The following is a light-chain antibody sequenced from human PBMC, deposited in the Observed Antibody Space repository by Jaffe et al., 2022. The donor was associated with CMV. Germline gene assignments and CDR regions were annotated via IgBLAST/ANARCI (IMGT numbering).Light chain of an antibody. CDR2: WTS. V-gene: IGKV4-1*01. CDR1: QSVLYSSNNKNY. CDR3: QQHYSTPFT. Sequence: DIVMTQSPDSLAVSLGERATINCKSSQSVLYSSNNKNYLAWYQQKPGQPPKLLIYWTSTRESGVPDRISGSGSGTDFTLTISSLQAEDVAVYFCQQHYSTPFTFGQGTRLEIK. J-gene: IGKJ5*01.